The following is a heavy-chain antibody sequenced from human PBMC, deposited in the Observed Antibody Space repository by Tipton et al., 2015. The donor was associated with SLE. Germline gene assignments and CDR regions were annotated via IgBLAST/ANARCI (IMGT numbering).Heavy chain of an antibody. J-gene: IGHJ6*02. CDR2: VNHSGST. CDR1: GGSFSGNY. D-gene: IGHD3-10*01. V-gene: IGHV4-34*01. CDR3: ARPGRGLDV. Sequence: TLSLTCDLNGGSFSGNYWSWIRQTPGKGLEWVGEVNHSGSTKYNPSLKSRITMSLEPSKNQFSLTLSSVTAADTAVYYCARPGRGLDVWGQGTTVIVSS.